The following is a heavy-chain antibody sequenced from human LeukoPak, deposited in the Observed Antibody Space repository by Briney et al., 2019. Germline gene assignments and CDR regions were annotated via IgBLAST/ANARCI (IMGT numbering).Heavy chain of an antibody. D-gene: IGHD1-26*01. CDR1: GFSFSSYW. Sequence: GGSLRLSCAASGFSFSSYWMSWVRQAPEKGLEWVANINQYGSEKYYVDSVKGRFTISRDNAKNSLYVQMNSLRAEDTAVYYCASALGAHYFDYWGRGTLVTVSS. J-gene: IGHJ4*02. CDR3: ASALGAHYFDY. V-gene: IGHV3-7*05. CDR2: INQYGSEK.